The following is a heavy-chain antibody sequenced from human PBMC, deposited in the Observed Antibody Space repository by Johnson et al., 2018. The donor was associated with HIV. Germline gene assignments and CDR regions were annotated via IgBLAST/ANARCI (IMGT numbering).Heavy chain of an antibody. Sequence: QVQLVESGGGLVQPGGSLRLSCAASGFTFSNYGMHWVRQAPGKGLEWVAAVWYDGSNKYYANSVKGRFTIFRDNSENTMYLQMNRLRADDTAVYFCTKDRTNWGCDAFDIWGQGTMVTVSS. CDR3: TKDRTNWGCDAFDI. D-gene: IGHD7-27*01. J-gene: IGHJ3*02. CDR2: VWYDGSNK. V-gene: IGHV3-33*06. CDR1: GFTFSNYG.